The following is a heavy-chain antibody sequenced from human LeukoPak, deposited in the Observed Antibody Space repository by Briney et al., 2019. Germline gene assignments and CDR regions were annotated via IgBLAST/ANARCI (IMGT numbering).Heavy chain of an antibody. J-gene: IGHJ3*02. Sequence: PGGPLKSSCAAFGPTSDSYAMTWVRQAPGKGLEWASAISGSGHSTYYADCVKGRFTISRDNSKSTVYLQMNSLRAEDTAVYYCAKDLYSGIYSYAFDMWGQGTMVTVSS. CDR3: AKDLYSGIYSYAFDM. V-gene: IGHV3-23*01. D-gene: IGHD1-26*01. CDR1: GPTSDSYA. CDR2: ISGSGHST.